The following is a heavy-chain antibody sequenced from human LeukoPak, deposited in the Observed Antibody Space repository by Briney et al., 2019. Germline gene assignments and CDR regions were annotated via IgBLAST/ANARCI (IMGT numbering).Heavy chain of an antibody. V-gene: IGHV3-49*04. CDR2: IRSKAYGGTT. Sequence: GGSLRLSCAASGFTFGDYAMSWVRQAPGKGLEWVGFIRSKAYGGTTEYAASVKGRFTISRDDSKSIAYLQMNSLKTEDTAVYYCTRDQVSSGSYYFDYWGQGTLVTVSS. CDR3: TRDQVSSGSYYFDY. J-gene: IGHJ4*02. CDR1: GFTFGDYA. D-gene: IGHD3-10*01.